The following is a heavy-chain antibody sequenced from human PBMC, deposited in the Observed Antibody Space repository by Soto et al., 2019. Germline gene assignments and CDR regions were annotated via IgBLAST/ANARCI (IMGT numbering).Heavy chain of an antibody. CDR3: ARDWDTGTVTLYYYYYMDV. Sequence: EVQLVESGGGLVKPGGSLRLSCAASGFTFSSYSMNWVRQAPGKGLEWVSSISSSSSYIYYADSVKGRFTISRDNAKNSLYLQMNSLRAEDTAVYYCARDWDTGTVTLYYYYYMDVWGKGTTVTVSS. CDR2: ISSSSSYI. D-gene: IGHD4-17*01. V-gene: IGHV3-21*01. CDR1: GFTFSSYS. J-gene: IGHJ6*03.